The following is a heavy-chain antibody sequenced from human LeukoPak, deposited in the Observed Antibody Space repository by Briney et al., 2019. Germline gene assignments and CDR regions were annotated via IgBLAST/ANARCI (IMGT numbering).Heavy chain of an antibody. D-gene: IGHD6-13*01. J-gene: IGHJ6*03. V-gene: IGHV3-11*04. Sequence: GGSLRLSCAASGFTFSDYYMSWIRQAPGKGLEWVSYISSSGSTIYYADSVKGRFTISRDNAKNSLYLQMNSLRAEDTAVYYCARDGFRCSSSWYYYYYYMDVWGKGTTVTVSS. CDR1: GFTFSDYY. CDR2: ISSSGSTI. CDR3: ARDGFRCSSSWYYYYYYMDV.